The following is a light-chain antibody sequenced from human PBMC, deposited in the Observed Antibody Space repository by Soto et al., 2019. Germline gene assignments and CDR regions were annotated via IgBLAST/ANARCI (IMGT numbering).Light chain of an antibody. CDR1: QSVSIW. CDR2: KSS. CDR3: QQFNTSPWT. V-gene: IGKV1-5*03. J-gene: IGKJ1*01. Sequence: DIQMTQSPSTLSASERDRVTISCRASQSVSIWLAWYQQKPGRAPKLLIYKSSILESGVPSRFSGSVSGTEFTLTISSLQPDDFATYYCQQFNTSPWTFGQGAKVDIK.